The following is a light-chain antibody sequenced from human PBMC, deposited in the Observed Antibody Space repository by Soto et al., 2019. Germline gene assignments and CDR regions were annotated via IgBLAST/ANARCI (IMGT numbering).Light chain of an antibody. CDR2: DAS. CDR3: QQRSNWPPLT. J-gene: IGKJ4*02. Sequence: EIVLTQSPATLSLSPGERATLSCGASQSVGSYLAWYQQKPGQAPRLLIYDASNSATGIPARFSGSGSGTDFTLTISSLAPQDFAVYYCQQRSNWPPLTLGGGTKVDIK. V-gene: IGKV3-11*01. CDR1: QSVGSY.